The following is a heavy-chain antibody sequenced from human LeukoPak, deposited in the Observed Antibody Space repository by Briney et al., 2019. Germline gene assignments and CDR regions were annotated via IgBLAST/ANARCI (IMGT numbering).Heavy chain of an antibody. D-gene: IGHD3-3*01. Sequence: PSETLSLTCAVYGGSFSGYYWSWIRQPPGKGLEWIGEINHSGSTNYNPSLKSRVTISVDTSKNQFSLKLSSVTAADTAVYYCARGRPYYDFWSGYQNWFDPWGQGTLVTVSS. V-gene: IGHV4-34*01. J-gene: IGHJ5*02. CDR2: INHSGST. CDR1: GGSFSGYY. CDR3: ARGRPYYDFWSGYQNWFDP.